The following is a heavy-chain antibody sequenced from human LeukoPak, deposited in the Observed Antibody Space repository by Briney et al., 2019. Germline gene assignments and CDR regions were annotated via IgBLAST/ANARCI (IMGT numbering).Heavy chain of an antibody. V-gene: IGHV4-30-4*01. D-gene: IGHD1-14*01. CDR3: AREGVTRPFFDY. CDR1: GGSISSGDYY. CDR2: IYYSGST. J-gene: IGHJ4*02. Sequence: SGTLSLTCTVSGGSISSGDYYWSWIRQPPGKGLEWIGYIYYSGSTYYNPSLKSRVTISVDTSKNQFSLKLSSVTAADTAVYYCAREGVTRPFFDYWGQGTLVTVSS.